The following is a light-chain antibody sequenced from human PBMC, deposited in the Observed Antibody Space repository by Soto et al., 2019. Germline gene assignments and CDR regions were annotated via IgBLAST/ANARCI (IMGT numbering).Light chain of an antibody. V-gene: IGKV1-39*01. CDR3: QQLESYTST. Sequence: DIQMTQSPSTLSASVGDRVTITCQASQDISNYLHWFQKKPGKDPKLLIYAASTLQSGVPSRFSGSGSGTDFNLTISRLQTEDFATYYCQQLESYTSTFGGGTKVDIK. CDR1: QDISNY. CDR2: AAS. J-gene: IGKJ4*01.